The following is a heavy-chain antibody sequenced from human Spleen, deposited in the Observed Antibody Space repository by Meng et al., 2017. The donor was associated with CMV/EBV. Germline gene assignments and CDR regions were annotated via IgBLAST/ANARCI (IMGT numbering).Heavy chain of an antibody. J-gene: IGHJ4*02. CDR1: GFTFSSYA. CDR3: ARYAVAGKYYYFDY. V-gene: IGHV3-23*01. D-gene: IGHD6-19*01. CDR2: ISGSGGST. Sequence: GGSLRLSCAASGFTFSSYAVSWVRQAPGKGLEWVSAISGSGGSTYYADSVKGRFTISRDNSKNTLYLQMNSLRAEDTAVYYCARYAVAGKYYYFDYWGQGTLVTVSS.